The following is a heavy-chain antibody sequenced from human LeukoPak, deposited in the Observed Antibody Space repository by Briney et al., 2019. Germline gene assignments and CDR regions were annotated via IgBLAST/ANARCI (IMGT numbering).Heavy chain of an antibody. CDR1: GFTFSSYA. Sequence: GGSLRLSCAASGFTFSSYAMHWVRQAPGKGLEWVAVISYDGSNKYYADSVKGRFTISRDNSKNTLYLQMNSLRAEDTAVYYCARGRGIVVAANQSYFDYWGQGTLVTVSS. CDR3: ARGRGIVVAANQSYFDY. V-gene: IGHV3-30-3*01. J-gene: IGHJ4*02. D-gene: IGHD2-15*01. CDR2: ISYDGSNK.